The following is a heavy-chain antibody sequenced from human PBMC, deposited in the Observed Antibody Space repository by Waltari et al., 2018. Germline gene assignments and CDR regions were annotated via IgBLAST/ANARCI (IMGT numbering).Heavy chain of an antibody. CDR2: NLPLLGIK. J-gene: IGHJ5*02. V-gene: IGHV1-69*04. D-gene: IGHD6-13*01. CDR3: AKSPQLTTANWFDT. CDR1: GGTFSSNA. Sequence: QIQLIQSGAEVKEPGSSVKVPCKISGGTFSSNAFSWIRQAPGQGLEWMGGNLPLLGIKEYAQRFQDRVTITADEVTKTAYMDLNSLTADDTAVYYCAKSPQLTTANWFDTWGQGMLVTVSS.